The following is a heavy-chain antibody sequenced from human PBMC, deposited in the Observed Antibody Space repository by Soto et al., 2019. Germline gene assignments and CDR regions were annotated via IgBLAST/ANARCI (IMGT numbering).Heavy chain of an antibody. D-gene: IGHD3-3*01. CDR1: GFSLTTSGVG. V-gene: IGHV2-5*02. J-gene: IGHJ4*02. CDR2: IYWDDDK. Sequence: QITLNESGPTQVKPRQTLTLTCTFSGFSLTTSGVGVGWILQSPGKAPEWLALIYWDDDKRYSPSLKSRLTTTKDISKDPVVLTVAALDPADTATYYCANRVLRTVFGLVTTTAIYFDFWGQGTPVAVSS. CDR3: ANRVLRTVFGLVTTTAIYFDF.